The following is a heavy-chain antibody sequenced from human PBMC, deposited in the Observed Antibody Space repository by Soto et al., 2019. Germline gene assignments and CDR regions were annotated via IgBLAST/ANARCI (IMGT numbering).Heavy chain of an antibody. J-gene: IGHJ4*02. CDR3: ARGSYSSSAYYFDY. CDR2: IIPIFGTA. CDR1: GGTFSRYA. V-gene: IGHV1-69*01. D-gene: IGHD6-13*01. Sequence: SVKFSCNSSGGTFSRYAISWVLQAPGQGLEWMGGIIPIFGTANYAQKFQGRVTITADESTSTAYMELSSLRSEDTAVYYCARGSYSSSAYYFDYWGQGNLVTVSS.